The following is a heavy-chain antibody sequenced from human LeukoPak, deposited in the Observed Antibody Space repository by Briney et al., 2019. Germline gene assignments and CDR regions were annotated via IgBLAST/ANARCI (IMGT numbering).Heavy chain of an antibody. V-gene: IGHV1-8*01. CDR2: MNPNSGNT. CDR1: GYTFTSYD. CDR3: GREGVPAAIPGAYYYYGMDV. Sequence: ASVKVSCKASGYTFTSYDINWVRQTTGQGLEWMGWMNPNSGNTGYVQKFQGRVSMTRNTSISTAYLELSSLRSEDTAVYYCGREGVPAAIPGAYYYYGMDVWGQGTTVTVSS. J-gene: IGHJ6*02. D-gene: IGHD2-2*02.